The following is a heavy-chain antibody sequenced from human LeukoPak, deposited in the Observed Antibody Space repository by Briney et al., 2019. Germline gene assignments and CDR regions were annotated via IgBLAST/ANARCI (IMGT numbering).Heavy chain of an antibody. CDR3: ARGLRQLRYFDWPLDCMDV. CDR1: GFTFSSYS. D-gene: IGHD3-9*01. Sequence: GGSLRLSCAASGFTFSSYSMNWVRQAPGKGLEWVSSISSSSSYIYYADSVKGRFTISRDNAKNSLYLQMNSLRAEDTAVYYCARGLRQLRYFDWPLDCMDVWGKGTTVTVSS. CDR2: ISSSSSYI. J-gene: IGHJ6*03. V-gene: IGHV3-21*01.